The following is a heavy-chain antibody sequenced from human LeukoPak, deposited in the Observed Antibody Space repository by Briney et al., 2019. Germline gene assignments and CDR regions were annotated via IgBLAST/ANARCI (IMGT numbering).Heavy chain of an antibody. CDR2: IIPIFGTA. D-gene: IGHD2-2*01. CDR3: ARSGVPAAMFGIDY. V-gene: IGHV1-69*13. CDR1: GGTFSSYA. Sequence: GASVKVSCKASGGTFSSYAISWVRQAPGQGLEWMGGIIPIFGTANYAQKFQGRVTITADESTSTAHMELSSLRSEDTAVYYCARSGVPAAMFGIDYWGQGTLVTVSS. J-gene: IGHJ4*02.